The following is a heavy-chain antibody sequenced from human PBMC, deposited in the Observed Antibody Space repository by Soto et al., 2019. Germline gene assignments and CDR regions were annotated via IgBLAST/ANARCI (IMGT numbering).Heavy chain of an antibody. D-gene: IGHD3-9*01. CDR3: VREDILGVRSFDY. CDR1: GFTFSGYS. Sequence: EVQLVESGGGLVQPGGSLRVSCAASGFTFSGYSVNWVRQAPGKGLEWVSYISSGSKTIYYAESVKGRFTVSRDNARNSQYLQMNSLRDEDTAVYYCVREDILGVRSFDYWGQGTLVTVSS. V-gene: IGHV3-48*02. J-gene: IGHJ4*02. CDR2: ISSGSKTI.